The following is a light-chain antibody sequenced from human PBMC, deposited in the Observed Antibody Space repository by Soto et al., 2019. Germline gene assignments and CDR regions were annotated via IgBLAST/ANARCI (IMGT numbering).Light chain of an antibody. J-gene: IGKJ5*01. Sequence: EIVLTQSPGSLSVSPGGRATLSCRASQSVGISSLAWYQQKPGQAPRLLIYDASNRATGIPARFSGSGSGTDFTLTISSLEPEDVAVYYCQQRSNWPGKITFGQGTRLEIK. CDR1: QSVGISS. V-gene: IGKV3-11*01. CDR3: QQRSNWPGKIT. CDR2: DAS.